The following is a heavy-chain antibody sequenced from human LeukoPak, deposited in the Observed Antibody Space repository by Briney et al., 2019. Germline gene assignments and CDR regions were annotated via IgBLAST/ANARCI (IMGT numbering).Heavy chain of an antibody. J-gene: IGHJ4*02. CDR1: GGSISSYY. CDR3: ARERLGYYDRSGLDY. CDR2: IYYSGST. Sequence: SETLSLTCTVSGGSISSYYWNWIRQPPGKGLEWIGYIYYSGSTNYNPSLKSRVTTSVDTPKNQFSLKLSSVTAADTAMYYCARERLGYYDRSGLDYWGQGTLVTVSS. D-gene: IGHD3-22*01. V-gene: IGHV4-59*01.